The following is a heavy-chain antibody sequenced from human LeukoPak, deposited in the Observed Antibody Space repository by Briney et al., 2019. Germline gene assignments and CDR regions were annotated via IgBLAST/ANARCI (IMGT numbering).Heavy chain of an antibody. V-gene: IGHV1-46*01. J-gene: IGHJ4*02. D-gene: IGHD6-13*01. CDR1: GYTFTSYY. CDR3: ARDGIAAAGYDY. CDR2: INPSGGST. Sequence: ASVKVSCKASGYTFTSYYMHWVRQAPGQGLEWMGIINPSGGSTSYAQKFQGRVTMTRDMSTSTVYMELSSLRSEDTAAYYCARDGIAAAGYDYWGQGTLVTVSS.